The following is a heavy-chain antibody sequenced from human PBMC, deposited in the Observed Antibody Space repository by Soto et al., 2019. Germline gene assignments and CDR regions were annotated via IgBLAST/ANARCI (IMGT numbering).Heavy chain of an antibody. Sequence: QVQLVQSGAEVKKPGSSVKVSCKASGGTFSSYAISWVRQAPGQGLEWMGGIIPIFGTANYAQKFQGRVTITADESTSTAYMELSSLRSEDTAVYYCARDSAAEAGDYYYGMDVCGQGTTVTVSS. CDR1: GGTFSSYA. J-gene: IGHJ6*02. V-gene: IGHV1-69*01. D-gene: IGHD6-13*01. CDR3: ARDSAAEAGDYYYGMDV. CDR2: IIPIFGTA.